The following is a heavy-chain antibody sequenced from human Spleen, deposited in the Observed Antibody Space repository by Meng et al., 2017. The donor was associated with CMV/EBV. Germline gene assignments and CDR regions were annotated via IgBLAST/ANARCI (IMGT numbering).Heavy chain of an antibody. CDR2: ISYDGSNK. CDR1: GFTFSTYA. J-gene: IGHJ5*02. Sequence: GFTFSTYAMNGVRQTPGKGLEWVAVISYDGSNKYYADSVKGRFTISRDNSKNTLHLQMNTLRAEDTALYYCARGGCYDSSGQNWFDPWGQGTLVTVSS. CDR3: ARGGCYDSSGQNWFDP. V-gene: IGHV3-30-3*01. D-gene: IGHD3-22*01.